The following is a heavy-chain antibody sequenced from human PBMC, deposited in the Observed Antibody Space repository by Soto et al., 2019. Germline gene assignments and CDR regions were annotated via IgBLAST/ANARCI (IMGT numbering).Heavy chain of an antibody. D-gene: IGHD3-10*01. J-gene: IGHJ4*02. V-gene: IGHV1-69*05. CDR3: ARDFLGKYDY. CDR2: IIPIFGTA. CDR1: GGTFSSYA. Sequence: ASVKVSCKASGGTFSSYAISWVRQAPGQGLEWMGGIIPIFGTANYAQKFQGRFTISRDNSKNTLYLQMNSLRAEDTAVYYCARDFLGKYDYWGQGTLVTVSS.